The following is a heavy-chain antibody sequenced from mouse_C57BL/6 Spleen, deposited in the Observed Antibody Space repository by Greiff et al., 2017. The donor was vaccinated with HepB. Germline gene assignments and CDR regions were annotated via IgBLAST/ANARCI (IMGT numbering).Heavy chain of an antibody. CDR1: GYTFTDYY. CDR3: ARWGYGSSYGAMDY. CDR2: INPNNGGT. Sequence: VQLQQSGPELVKPGASVKISCKASGYTFTDYYMNWVKQSHGKSLEWIGDINPNNGGTSYNQKFKGKATLTVDKSSSTAYMELRSLTSEDSAVYYCARWGYGSSYGAMDYWGQGTSVTVSS. J-gene: IGHJ4*01. D-gene: IGHD1-1*01. V-gene: IGHV1-26*01.